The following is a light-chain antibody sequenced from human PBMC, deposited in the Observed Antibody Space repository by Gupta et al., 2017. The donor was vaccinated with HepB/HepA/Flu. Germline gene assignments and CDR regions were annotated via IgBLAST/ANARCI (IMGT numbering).Light chain of an antibody. Sequence: DIVMTQSPDSLAVSLGETATLNRKSSQSVLYSSNNKNYLAWYQQKPGQPPKLLIYWASTRESGVPDRFSGSGSGTDFTLTISSLQAEDVAVYYCQQYYSTPYTFGQGTKLEIK. CDR2: WAS. CDR1: QSVLYSSNNKNY. J-gene: IGKJ2*01. V-gene: IGKV4-1*01. CDR3: QQYYSTPYT.